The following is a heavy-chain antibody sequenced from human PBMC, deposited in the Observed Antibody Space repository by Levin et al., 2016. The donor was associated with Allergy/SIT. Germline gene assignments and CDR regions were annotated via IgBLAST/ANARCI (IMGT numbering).Heavy chain of an antibody. CDR2: NYYAVST. Sequence: PGKGLEWIGSNYYAVSTQYNPSLMSRGTISVDTSKNQYSLRLTSVTAADTAVYYCARHLGCSSPACPSDGFDIWGQGTMVTVSS. J-gene: IGHJ3*02. V-gene: IGHV4-39*01. D-gene: IGHD2-2*01. CDR3: ARHLGCSSPACPSDGFDI.